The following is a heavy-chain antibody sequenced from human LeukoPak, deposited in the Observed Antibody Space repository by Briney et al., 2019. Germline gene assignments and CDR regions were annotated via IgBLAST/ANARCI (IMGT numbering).Heavy chain of an antibody. CDR2: IKEDGSEK. CDR3: ARDLYRVVVVPHYFDY. V-gene: IGHV3-7*01. CDR1: GFTFSNYW. D-gene: IGHD3-22*01. J-gene: IGHJ4*02. Sequence: GGSLRLSCAASGFTFSNYWMSWVRQAPEKGLEWVANIKEDGSEKYYVDSVKGRFTISRDNAKNSLYLQMNSLRAEDTAVYYCARDLYRVVVVPHYFDYWGQGTLVTVSS.